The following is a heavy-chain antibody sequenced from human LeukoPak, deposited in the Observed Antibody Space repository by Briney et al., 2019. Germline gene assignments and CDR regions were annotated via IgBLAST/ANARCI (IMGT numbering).Heavy chain of an antibody. Sequence: KPSETPSLNCTVSGGSISSYYWRWIRQPPGKGLEWIGYIYYSGSTNYNPSLKSRVTISVDTSKNQFSLKLSSVTAADTAVYYCARTNRKGAIDIWGQGTMVTVSS. CDR2: IYYSGST. D-gene: IGHD2-8*01. CDR1: GGSISSYY. CDR3: ARTNRKGAIDI. V-gene: IGHV4-59*01. J-gene: IGHJ3*02.